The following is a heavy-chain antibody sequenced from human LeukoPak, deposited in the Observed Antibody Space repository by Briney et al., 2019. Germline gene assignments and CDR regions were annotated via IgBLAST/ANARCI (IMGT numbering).Heavy chain of an antibody. V-gene: IGHV1-69*04. D-gene: IGHD2-15*01. Sequence: ASVKVSCKTSADIFSSYAINWVRQAPGQGLEWMGRIIPLTGVVNYGQKLQTRVTISADKSTSTGYMEVSSLRFEDTAVYFCARERRWSAGSCYAADLDSWGQGTLVTVSS. J-gene: IGHJ4*02. CDR2: IIPLTGVV. CDR3: ARERRWSAGSCYAADLDS. CDR1: ADIFSSYA.